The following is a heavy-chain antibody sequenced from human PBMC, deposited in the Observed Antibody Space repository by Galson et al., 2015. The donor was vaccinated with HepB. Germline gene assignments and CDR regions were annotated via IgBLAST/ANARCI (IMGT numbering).Heavy chain of an antibody. CDR3: ATGGGDD. V-gene: IGHV5-10-1*01. CDR2: IDPYDSNS. D-gene: IGHD3-10*01. Sequence: QSGAEVKKPGESLRISCKGTGYSFTSQYISWVRQLPGRGLEWMGRIDPYDSNSDYSPSFQGHVTFSTDKSISTAYLQWTSLKSSDTAIYYCATGGGDDWGQGTLVTVSS. CDR1: GYSFTSQY. J-gene: IGHJ4*02.